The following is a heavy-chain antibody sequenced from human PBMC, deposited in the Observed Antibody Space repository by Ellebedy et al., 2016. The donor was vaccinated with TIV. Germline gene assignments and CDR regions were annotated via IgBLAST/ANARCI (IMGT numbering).Heavy chain of an antibody. CDR3: ARDNYDSSGEVGFDY. CDR2: INPNSGGT. V-gene: IGHV1-2*04. J-gene: IGHJ4*02. Sequence: ASVKVSCXASGYTFTGYYMHWVRQAPGQGLEWMGWINPNSGGTNYAQKFQGWVTMTRDTSISTAYMELSRLRSDDTAVYYCARDNYDSSGEVGFDYWGQGTLVTVSS. CDR1: GYTFTGYY. D-gene: IGHD3-22*01.